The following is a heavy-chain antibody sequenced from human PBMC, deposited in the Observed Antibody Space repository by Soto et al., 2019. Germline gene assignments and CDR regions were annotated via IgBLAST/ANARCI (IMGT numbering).Heavy chain of an antibody. V-gene: IGHV3-23*01. Sequence: GGSLRLSCASSVFTFITYAMSWVRQAPGKGLEWVSAISGTGGTYDAESVKGRFAISRDNSKSTLYLQMNSLRAEDTAIYYCAKSKRGSGWESDFFDYWGQGTLVTVSS. D-gene: IGHD6-19*01. CDR1: VFTFITYA. CDR2: ISGTGGT. J-gene: IGHJ4*02. CDR3: AKSKRGSGWESDFFDY.